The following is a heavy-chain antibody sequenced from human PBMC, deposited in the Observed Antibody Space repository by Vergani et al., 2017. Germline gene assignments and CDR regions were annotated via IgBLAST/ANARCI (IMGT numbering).Heavy chain of an antibody. D-gene: IGHD5-12*01. CDR1: GITFWKFG. Sequence: EVDLVESGGGLAQPGGSLRLSCEASGITFWKFGMHWVRQGPGKGLEWVSGISWNRGSVEHADSVRGRFTISRDNAKNSLFLEMNSLRFEDTAVYFCTKGSVCYHDSAARGYDPYTGFDLWGQGTLVTVSS. CDR3: TKGSVCYHDSAARGYDPYTGFDL. J-gene: IGHJ3*01. V-gene: IGHV3-9*01. CDR2: ISWNRGSV.